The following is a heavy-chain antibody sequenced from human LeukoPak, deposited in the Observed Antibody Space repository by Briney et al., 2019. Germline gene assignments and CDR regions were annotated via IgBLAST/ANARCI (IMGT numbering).Heavy chain of an antibody. CDR3: ARTNYGGNSIYYYYMDV. D-gene: IGHD4-23*01. CDR1: GGSISSYY. Sequence: SETLSLTCTVSGGSISSYYWSWIRQPPGKGLEWIGYIYYSGTTNYNPSLKSRVTISVDTSKNQFSLKLSSVTAADTAVYYCARTNYGGNSIYYYYMDVWGKGITVTVSS. CDR2: IYYSGTT. J-gene: IGHJ6*03. V-gene: IGHV4-59*01.